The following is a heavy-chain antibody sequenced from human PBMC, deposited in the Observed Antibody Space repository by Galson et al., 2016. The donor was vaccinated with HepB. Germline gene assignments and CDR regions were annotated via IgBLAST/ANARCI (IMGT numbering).Heavy chain of an antibody. V-gene: IGHV2-26*01. J-gene: IGHJ4*02. Sequence: PALVKPTQTLTLTCTVSEFSLSNPRMGVSWIRQPPGKALEWLAHIFPNDEKSYSTSLKSRLTISKGTFKSQVVLTMTNMDPVDTATYYCARNYIGIGIEDSIHLDYWGQGILVTVSS. D-gene: IGHD1-26*01. CDR1: EFSLSNPRMG. CDR2: IFPNDEK. CDR3: ARNYIGIGIEDSIHLDY.